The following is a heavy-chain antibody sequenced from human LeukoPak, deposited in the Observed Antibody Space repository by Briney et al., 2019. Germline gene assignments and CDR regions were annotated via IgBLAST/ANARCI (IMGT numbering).Heavy chain of an antibody. Sequence: GSLRLSCAASRSTFSSYWMSWVRQAPGKGLEWVANIKQDGSEKYYVDSVKGRFTISRDNAKNSLYLQMNSLRAEDTAVYYCARDTTMVRGGGMDVWGQGTTVTVSS. CDR2: IKQDGSEK. V-gene: IGHV3-7*01. CDR3: ARDTTMVRGGGMDV. D-gene: IGHD3-10*01. J-gene: IGHJ6*02. CDR1: RSTFSSYW.